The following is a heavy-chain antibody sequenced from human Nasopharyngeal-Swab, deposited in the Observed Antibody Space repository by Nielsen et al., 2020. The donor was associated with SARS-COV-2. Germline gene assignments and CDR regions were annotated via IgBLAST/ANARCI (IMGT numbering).Heavy chain of an antibody. CDR2: IGGSGSYT. CDR1: GFTFSNYA. V-gene: IGHV3-23*01. D-gene: IGHD3-3*01. J-gene: IGHJ6*03. CDR3: AKDRDFWDPSYFYYMDV. Sequence: GGSLRLSRAASGFTFSNYAMTWVRPAPGKGLDWVSAIGGSGSYTWYADSVEGRFTISRDNSKNTLFLHMNNLTAEDTAVHYCAKDRDFWDPSYFYYMDVWGKGTTVTVSS.